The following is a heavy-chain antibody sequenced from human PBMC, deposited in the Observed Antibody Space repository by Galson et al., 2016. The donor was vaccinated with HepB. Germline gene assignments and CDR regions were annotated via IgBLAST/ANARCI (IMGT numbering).Heavy chain of an antibody. D-gene: IGHD3-10*01. CDR3: ARDPGRDDGMDV. Sequence: SLRLSCAASGFTFKKYGMHWVRQAPGKGLEWVAVVWFDESNKNYAASVKGRFTISRDNSKNTVYLYMNSLRAEDTAVFYCARDPGRDDGMDVWGQGTTVTVSS. CDR1: GFTFKKYG. CDR2: VWFDESNK. J-gene: IGHJ6*02. V-gene: IGHV3-33*01.